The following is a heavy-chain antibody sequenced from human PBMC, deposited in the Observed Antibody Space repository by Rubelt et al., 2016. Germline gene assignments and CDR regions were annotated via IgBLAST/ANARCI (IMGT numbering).Heavy chain of an antibody. D-gene: IGHD5-24*01. V-gene: IGHV4-59*08. Sequence: QVQLQESGPGLVKPSETLSLTCTVSGGSISSYYWSWIRQPPGKGLEWIGYIYYSGSTNYNPSLKSLVTRSVDTSKNQFSLKVSSVTAADTAVYYCARRIDGYSAHDWYFDLWGRGTLVTVSS. CDR3: ARRIDGYSAHDWYFDL. J-gene: IGHJ2*01. CDR1: GGSISSYY. CDR2: IYYSGST.